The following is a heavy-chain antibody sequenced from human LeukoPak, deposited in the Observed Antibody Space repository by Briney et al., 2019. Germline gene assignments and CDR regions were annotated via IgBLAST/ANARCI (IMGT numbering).Heavy chain of an antibody. V-gene: IGHV3-23*01. D-gene: IGHD1-26*01. CDR2: IRDSGSST. Sequence: GGSLRHSCAASGFTFSSYAMSWVRQAPGKGLEWVSGIRDSGSSTYYVDSVKGRFTISRDNSKNTLYLQMNSLQAEDTAIYYCVKKLVGTTSGGPLDYWGQGTLVIVSS. J-gene: IGHJ4*02. CDR3: VKKLVGTTSGGPLDY. CDR1: GFTFSSYA.